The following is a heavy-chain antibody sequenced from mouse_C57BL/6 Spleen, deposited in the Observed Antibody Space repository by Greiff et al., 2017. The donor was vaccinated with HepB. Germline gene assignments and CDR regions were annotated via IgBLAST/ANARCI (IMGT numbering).Heavy chain of an antibody. J-gene: IGHJ1*03. Sequence: VQLQQSGTELVKPGASVNLSCKASGYTFTSYWMHWVKQRPGQGLEWIGNINPSNGGTNYNEKFKSKATLTVDKSSSTAYMQLSSLTSEDSAVYYCARRDYYGSSYWYFDVWGTGTTVTVSS. D-gene: IGHD1-1*01. CDR3: ARRDYYGSSYWYFDV. V-gene: IGHV1-53*01. CDR1: GYTFTSYW. CDR2: INPSNGGT.